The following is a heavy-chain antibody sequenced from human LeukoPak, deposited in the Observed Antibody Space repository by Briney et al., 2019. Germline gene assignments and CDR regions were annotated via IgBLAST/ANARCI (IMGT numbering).Heavy chain of an antibody. J-gene: IGHJ3*02. CDR3: ARHVRGAAGTSRDAFDI. CDR1: GGSFSGYY. V-gene: IGHV4-34*01. D-gene: IGHD6-13*01. Sequence: SETLSLTCAVYGGSFSGYYWSWIRQPPGKGLEWIGEINHSGSTNYNPSLKSRVTISVDTSKNQFSLKLSSVTAADTAVYYCARHVRGAAGTSRDAFDIWGQGTMVTVSS. CDR2: INHSGST.